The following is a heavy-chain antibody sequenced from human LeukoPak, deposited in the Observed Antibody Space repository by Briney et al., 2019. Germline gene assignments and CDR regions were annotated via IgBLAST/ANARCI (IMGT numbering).Heavy chain of an antibody. Sequence: PGGSLRLSCAASEFTFSSYGMHWVRQAPGKGLEWVAVIWFDGSSKYYGDSVKGRFTISRDNSKNTLYLQINSLRAEDTAVYYCARGVVMATFDYWGQGTLVTVSS. J-gene: IGHJ4*02. CDR3: ARGVVMATFDY. V-gene: IGHV3-33*01. CDR1: EFTFSSYG. CDR2: IWFDGSSK. D-gene: IGHD5-24*01.